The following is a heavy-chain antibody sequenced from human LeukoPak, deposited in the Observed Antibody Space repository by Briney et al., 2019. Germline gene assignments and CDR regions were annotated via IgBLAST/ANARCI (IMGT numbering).Heavy chain of an antibody. CDR3: AKGANLRYFDWLHFDY. CDR2: ISYDGSNK. CDR1: GFTFSSYG. J-gene: IGHJ4*02. D-gene: IGHD3-9*01. Sequence: GGSLRLSCAASGFTFSSYGMHWVRQAPGKGLEWVAVISYDGSNKYYADSVKGRFTISRDNSKNTLYLQMNSLRAEDTAVYYCAKGANLRYFDWLHFDYWGQGTLVTVSS. V-gene: IGHV3-30*18.